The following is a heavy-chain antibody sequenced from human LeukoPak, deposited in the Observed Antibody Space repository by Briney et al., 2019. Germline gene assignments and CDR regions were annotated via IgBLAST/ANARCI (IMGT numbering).Heavy chain of an antibody. CDR3: ARLFSKIADY. CDR1: GGSISSYY. CDR2: IYYSGST. Sequence: SETLSLTCTVSGGSISSYYWSWIRQPPGKGLEWIGYIYYSGSTNYNPSLKSRVTISVDTSKNQFSLKLSSVTAADTAVYYCARLFSKIADYWGPGTLVTVSS. V-gene: IGHV4-59*01. J-gene: IGHJ4*02. D-gene: IGHD2-21*01.